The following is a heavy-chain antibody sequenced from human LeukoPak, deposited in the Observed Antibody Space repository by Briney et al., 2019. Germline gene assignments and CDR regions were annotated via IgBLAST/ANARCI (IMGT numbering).Heavy chain of an antibody. J-gene: IGHJ4*02. CDR3: ARVIGGAIDH. Sequence: GESLRLSCAASGFTFSSYWMSWVRQAPGKGLELAANIKQDGSEKYYVDSVKGRFTISRDNAKNSLYLQMNSLRAEDTAVYYCARVIGGAIDHWGQGTLVTVSS. CDR2: IKQDGSEK. D-gene: IGHD1-26*01. V-gene: IGHV3-7*01. CDR1: GFTFSSYW.